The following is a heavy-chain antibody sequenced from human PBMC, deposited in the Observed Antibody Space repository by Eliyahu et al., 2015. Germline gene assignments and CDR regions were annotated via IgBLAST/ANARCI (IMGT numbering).Heavy chain of an antibody. J-gene: IGHJ4*02. CDR2: FDWDDDX. V-gene: IGHV2-70*01. Sequence: QVTLRESGPALVKPTQTLTLTCTFSGFXLSTSGRXVXWXRPPPGKALEWXALFDWDDDXYYXTSLKTRLTISKDTSKNQVVLTMTNMDPVDTATYYCARTHSSGWYYFDYWGQGTLVTVSS. D-gene: IGHD6-19*01. CDR1: GFXLSTSGRX. CDR3: ARTHSSGWYYFDY.